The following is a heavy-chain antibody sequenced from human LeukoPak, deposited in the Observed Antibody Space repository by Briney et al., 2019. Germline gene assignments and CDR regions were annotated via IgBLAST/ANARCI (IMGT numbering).Heavy chain of an antibody. J-gene: IGHJ4*02. V-gene: IGHV4-61*02. CDR3: ARSTSGSAMPPIFDY. CDR2: IYTSGST. CDR1: GGSISSGSYY. Sequence: PSETLSLTCTVSGGSISSGSYYWSWIRQPAGKGLEWIGRIYTSGSTNYNPSLKSRVTISVDTSKNQFSLKLSSVTAADTAVYYCARSTSGSAMPPIFDYWGQGTLVTVSS. D-gene: IGHD2-2*01.